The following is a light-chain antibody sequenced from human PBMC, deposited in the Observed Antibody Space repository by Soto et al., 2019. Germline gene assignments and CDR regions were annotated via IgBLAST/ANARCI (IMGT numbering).Light chain of an antibody. J-gene: IGLJ3*02. CDR3: NSYTSSSTWV. Sequence: QSALTQPASVSGSPGQAITISCTGTGSDVGGYNYVSWYQQHPGKAPKLMIYDVSNRPSGVSNRFSGSKSGNTASLTISGLQAEDEADYYCNSYTSSSTWVFGGGTKLT. CDR2: DVS. V-gene: IGLV2-14*01. CDR1: GSDVGGYNY.